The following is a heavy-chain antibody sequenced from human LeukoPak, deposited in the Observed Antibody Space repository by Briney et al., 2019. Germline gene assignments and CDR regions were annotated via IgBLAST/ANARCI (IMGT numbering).Heavy chain of an antibody. D-gene: IGHD3-22*01. CDR3: ARIGRYYDSSGYPPRGYYYYYMDV. Sequence: GASVKVSCKASGYTFTSYGISWVRQAPGQGLEWMGWISAYNGNTNYAQKLQGRVTMTTDTSTSTAYMELRSLRSDDTAVYYCARIGRYYDSSGYPPRGYYYYYMDVWGKETTVTVSS. CDR1: GYTFTSYG. J-gene: IGHJ6*03. V-gene: IGHV1-18*01. CDR2: ISAYNGNT.